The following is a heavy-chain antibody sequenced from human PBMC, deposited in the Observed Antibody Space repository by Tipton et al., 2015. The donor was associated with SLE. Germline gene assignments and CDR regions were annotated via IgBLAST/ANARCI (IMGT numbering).Heavy chain of an antibody. J-gene: IGHJ4*02. CDR1: GYSFSDYW. D-gene: IGHD3-22*01. V-gene: IGHV5-51*03. CDR2: IYPSDSDI. Sequence: QLVQSGVEVKKPGESLMISCKGSGYSFSDYWIGWVRQVPGKGLEWMGIIYPSDSDIRYSPSFQGQVTISADKSINTAYLQWSSLKASDTAMYYCARHDLGRYYETSGYYGLDHWGQGTLVTVSS. CDR3: ARHDLGRYYETSGYYGLDH.